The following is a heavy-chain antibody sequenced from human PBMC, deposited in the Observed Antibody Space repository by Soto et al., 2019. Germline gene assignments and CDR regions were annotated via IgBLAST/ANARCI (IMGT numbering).Heavy chain of an antibody. CDR2: IHYSGST. CDR1: GGSVSIGSYY. Sequence: SETLSLTCIVPGGSVSIGSYYWSWIRQPPGKGLEWIGYIHYSGSTNHNPSLKSRVTISVDTSKNQFSLKLSSVTAADTAVYYCATEGPTSSFDYWGQGTMVTVSS. J-gene: IGHJ4*02. CDR3: ATEGPTSSFDY. V-gene: IGHV4-61*01.